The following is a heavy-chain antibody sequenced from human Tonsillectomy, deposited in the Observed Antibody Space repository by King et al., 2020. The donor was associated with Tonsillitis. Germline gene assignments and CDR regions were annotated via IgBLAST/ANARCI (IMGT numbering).Heavy chain of an antibody. V-gene: IGHV1-18*01. CDR3: AGGDDFGDY. J-gene: IGHJ4*02. D-gene: IGHD4-17*01. Sequence: HVQLVQSGAEVKKPGASVKVSCKASGYIFTNYGINWVRQAPGQGLEWMGWISTYNGNTNYAHDLQGRATMTTDTSTSTAYMEVRSLRSDDTAVYYCAGGDDFGDYWGQGTLVTVSS. CDR2: ISTYNGNT. CDR1: GYIFTNYG.